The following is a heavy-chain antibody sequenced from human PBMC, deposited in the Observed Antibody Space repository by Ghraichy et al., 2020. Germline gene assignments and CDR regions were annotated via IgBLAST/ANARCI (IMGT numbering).Heavy chain of an antibody. J-gene: IGHJ6*02. CDR2: MNPNSGNT. CDR1: GYTFTSYD. V-gene: IGHV1-8*01. CDR3: ARGPYSSSWYPHYYYYYGMDV. D-gene: IGHD6-13*01. Sequence: ASVKVSCKASGYTFTSYDINWVRQATGQGLEWMGGMNPNSGNTGYAQKFQGRVTITMNTSISTAYMELSSLRSEDTAVYYCARGPYSSSWYPHYYYYYGMDVWGQGTTVTVSS.